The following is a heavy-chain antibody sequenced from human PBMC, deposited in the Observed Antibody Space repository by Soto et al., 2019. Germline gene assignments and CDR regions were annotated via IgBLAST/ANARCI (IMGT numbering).Heavy chain of an antibody. CDR1: GYTFTGYY. J-gene: IGHJ4*02. D-gene: IGHD6-13*01. V-gene: IGHV1-2*04. CDR3: ARAPHLSSWRLIDY. CDR2: INPNSGGT. Sequence: ASVKVSCEASGYTFTGYYMHWVRQAPGQGLEWMGWINPNSGGTNYAQKFQGWVTMTRDTSISTAYMELSRLRSDDTAVYYCARAPHLSSWRLIDYWGQGTLVTVSS.